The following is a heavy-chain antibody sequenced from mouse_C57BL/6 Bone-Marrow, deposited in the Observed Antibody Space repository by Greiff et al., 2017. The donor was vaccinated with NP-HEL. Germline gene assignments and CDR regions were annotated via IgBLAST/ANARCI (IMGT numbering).Heavy chain of an antibody. Sequence: QVQLKQSGPGLVQPSQSLSITCTVSGFSLTSYGVHWVRQSPGKGLEWLGVIWSGGSTDYNAAFISRLSISKDNSKSQVFFKMNSLQADDTAIYYCASSLITTVVATKAMDYWGQGTSVTVSS. V-gene: IGHV2-2*01. CDR3: ASSLITTVVATKAMDY. J-gene: IGHJ4*01. CDR2: IWSGGST. CDR1: GFSLTSYG. D-gene: IGHD1-1*01.